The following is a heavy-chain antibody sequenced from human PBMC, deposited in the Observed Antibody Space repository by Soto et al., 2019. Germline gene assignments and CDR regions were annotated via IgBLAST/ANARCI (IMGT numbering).Heavy chain of an antibody. D-gene: IGHD6-25*01. CDR3: ARDLSSPVSGLFDY. CDR2: INAGDVNT. CDR1: GYTFTSYP. Sequence: ASVKVSCKASGYTFTSYPMHWVRQAPGQRLDWMGWINAGDVNTKYSQKFPGRVTITRDTSASTAYMELSSLRSEDTAVYYCARDLSSPVSGLFDYWGQGTLVTVSS. J-gene: IGHJ4*02. V-gene: IGHV1-3*01.